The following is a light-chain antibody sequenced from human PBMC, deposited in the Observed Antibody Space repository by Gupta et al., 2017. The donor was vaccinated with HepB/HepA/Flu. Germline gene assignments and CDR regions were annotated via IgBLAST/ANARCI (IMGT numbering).Light chain of an antibody. J-gene: IGLJ2*01. CDR3: LLSYSGARPVV. CDR2: DTS. V-gene: IGLV7-46*01. CDR1: TGAVTSGHY. Sequence: QAVVTQEPSLTVSPGGTVTLTCGSSTGAVTSGHYPYWFQQKPGQAPRTLIYDTSNKHSGTPARFSGAILGGKAAMTLAGAQPEDEAEYYCLLSYSGARPVVFGGGTKLTVL.